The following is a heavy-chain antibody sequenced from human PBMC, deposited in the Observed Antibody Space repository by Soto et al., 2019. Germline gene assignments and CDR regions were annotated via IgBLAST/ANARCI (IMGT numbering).Heavy chain of an antibody. Sequence: QLQLQESGSGLVKPSQTLSPTCAVSGGSISSGGYSWSWIRQPPGKGLEWIGYIYHSGSTYYNPSLKSRVTISVDRSKNQFSLKLSSVTAADTAVYYCASSTVTTYIDYWGQGTLVTVSS. CDR3: ASSTVTTYIDY. D-gene: IGHD4-17*01. CDR2: IYHSGST. J-gene: IGHJ4*02. V-gene: IGHV4-30-2*01. CDR1: GGSISSGGYS.